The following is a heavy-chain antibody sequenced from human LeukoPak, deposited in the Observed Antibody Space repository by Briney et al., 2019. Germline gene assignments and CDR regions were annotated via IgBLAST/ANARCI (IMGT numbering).Heavy chain of an antibody. D-gene: IGHD3-22*01. CDR1: GFTFSSYE. CDR2: ISSSGSTR. J-gene: IGHJ6*03. CDR3: VRVIVGIPSYMDV. Sequence: GGSLRLSCAASGFTFSSYEMNWVRQAPGEGLEWVSYISSSGSTRYYADSVKGRFTISRDNAKNSLYLQMNSLRAEDTAVYYCVRVIVGIPSYMDVWGKGTTVTISS. V-gene: IGHV3-48*03.